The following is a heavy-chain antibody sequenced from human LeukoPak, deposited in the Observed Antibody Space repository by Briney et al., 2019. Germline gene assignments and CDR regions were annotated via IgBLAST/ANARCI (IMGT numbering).Heavy chain of an antibody. J-gene: IGHJ5*02. V-gene: IGHV1-69*13. CDR2: IIPIFGTA. Sequence: AASVKVSCKASGGTFSSYAISWVRQAPGQGLEWMGGIIPIFGTANYAQKFQGRVTITADESTSTAYMELSSLRSEDTAVYYCARSDSSGWSFDPWGQGTLVTVSS. CDR3: ARSDSSGWSFDP. CDR1: GGTFSSYA. D-gene: IGHD6-19*01.